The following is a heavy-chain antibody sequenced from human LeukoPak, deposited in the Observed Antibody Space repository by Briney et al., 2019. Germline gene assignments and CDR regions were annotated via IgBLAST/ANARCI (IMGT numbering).Heavy chain of an antibody. CDR2: TYHSGST. Sequence: SETLSLTCTVSGGSISSGGYYWSWIRQPPGKGLEWIGYTYHSGSTYYNPSLKSRVTISVDRSKNQFSLKLSSVTAADTAVYYCASRLRITMVRGVNYGMDVWGQGTTVTVSS. V-gene: IGHV4-30-2*01. CDR1: GGSISSGGYY. D-gene: IGHD3-10*01. CDR3: ASRLRITMVRGVNYGMDV. J-gene: IGHJ6*02.